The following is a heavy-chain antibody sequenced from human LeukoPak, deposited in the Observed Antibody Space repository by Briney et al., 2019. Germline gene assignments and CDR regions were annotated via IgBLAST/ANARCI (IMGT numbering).Heavy chain of an antibody. J-gene: IGHJ4*02. V-gene: IGHV3-7*03. CDR1: GFTFSSHW. D-gene: IGHD3-22*01. CDR3: ATPLDCFDGSGYHQGGG. Sequence: PGGSLRLSCAASGFTFSSHWMTWVRQAPGKGLEWVANIKEDGSKKNYVDSVKGRFTISRDNPKNSLYLQMNSLRAEDTAVYYCATPLDCFDGSGYHQGGGWGQGTLVTVSS. CDR2: IKEDGSKK.